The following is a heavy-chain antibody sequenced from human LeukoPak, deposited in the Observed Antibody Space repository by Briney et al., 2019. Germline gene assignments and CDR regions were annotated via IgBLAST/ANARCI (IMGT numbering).Heavy chain of an antibody. CDR3: ARRSGSFQGDYNFDY. CDR1: GYSFTSYW. CDR2: IYSGDSDT. V-gene: IGHV5-51*01. Sequence: GESLKISCKGSGYSFTSYWIGWVRQMPGKGLEWMGIIYSGDSDTRYSPSFQGQVTISADKSISTAYLQWSSLKASDTAMYYCARRSGSFQGDYNFDYWGQGTQVTVSS. D-gene: IGHD1-26*01. J-gene: IGHJ4*02.